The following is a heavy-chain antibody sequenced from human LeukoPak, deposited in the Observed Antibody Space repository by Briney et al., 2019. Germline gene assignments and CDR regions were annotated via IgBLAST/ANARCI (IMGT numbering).Heavy chain of an antibody. CDR3: AGGPYRKIIYFDY. Sequence: SETLSLTCTVSGDSISSGSYYWSWIRQPAGKGLEWIGRIYTSGSTNYNPSLKSRVTISVDKSKNQFSLKLSSVTAADTAVYYCAGGPYRKIIYFDYWGQGTLVTVSS. J-gene: IGHJ4*02. CDR2: IYTSGST. D-gene: IGHD4-11*01. V-gene: IGHV4-61*02. CDR1: GDSISSGSYY.